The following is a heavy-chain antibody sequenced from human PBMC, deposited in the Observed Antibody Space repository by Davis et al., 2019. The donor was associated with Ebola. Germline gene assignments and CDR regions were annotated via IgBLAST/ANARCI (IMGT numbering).Heavy chain of an antibody. D-gene: IGHD3-22*01. CDR1: GYSFTSYW. V-gene: IGHV5-51*01. CDR2: IYPGDSDT. CDR3: ARGFGYYDSSGYDAFDI. Sequence: GESLKISCKGSGYSFTSYWIAWVRQMPGKGLEWMGIIYPGDSDTRYNPSFQGQVTISADKSISTAYLQWSSLKASDTAMYYCARGFGYYDSSGYDAFDIWGQGTMVTVSS. J-gene: IGHJ3*02.